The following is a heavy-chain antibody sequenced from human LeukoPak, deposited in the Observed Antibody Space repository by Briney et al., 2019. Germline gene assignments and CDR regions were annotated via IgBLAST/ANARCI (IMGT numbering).Heavy chain of an antibody. CDR3: XXXXXXXXXDFWGYYYYGMDV. V-gene: IGHV1-8*01. D-gene: IGHD3-3*01. Sequence: ASVKVSCKASGYTFTSYDINWVRQATGQGLEWMGWMNPNSGNTGYAQKFQGRVTMTRNTSISTAYMELSSLRSEDTAVYYCXXXXXXXXXDFWGYYYYGMDVWGQGTTVTVSS. J-gene: IGHJ6*02. CDR1: GYTFTSYD. CDR2: MNPNSGNT.